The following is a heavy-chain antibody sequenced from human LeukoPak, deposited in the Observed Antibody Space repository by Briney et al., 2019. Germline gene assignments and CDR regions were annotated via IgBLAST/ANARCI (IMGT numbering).Heavy chain of an antibody. CDR3: ARSTYYYDSSGYHHFDY. J-gene: IGHJ4*02. D-gene: IGHD3-22*01. CDR2: ISAYNGNT. CDR1: GGTFSSYA. V-gene: IGHV1-18*01. Sequence: ASVKVSCKASGGTFSSYAISWVRQAPGQGLEWMGWISAYNGNTNYAQKLQGRVTMTTDTSTSTAYVELRSLRSDDTAVYYCARSTYYYDSSGYHHFDYWGQGTLVTVPS.